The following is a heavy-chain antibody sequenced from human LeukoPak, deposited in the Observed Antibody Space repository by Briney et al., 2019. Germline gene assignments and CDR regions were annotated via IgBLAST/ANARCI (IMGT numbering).Heavy chain of an antibody. CDR3: ARLTLSANDWCYDY. CDR1: GFTFIAYW. J-gene: IGHJ4*02. Sequence: GGSLRLSCAASGFTFIAYWMRWVRQAPGKGLEWVASIKEDGSEKYYVGSVKGRFTISRDNAKNSLYLQMNSLRAEDTAVYYCARLTLSANDWCYDYWGQGTLVTVSS. D-gene: IGHD5-12*01. V-gene: IGHV3-7*01. CDR2: IKEDGSEK.